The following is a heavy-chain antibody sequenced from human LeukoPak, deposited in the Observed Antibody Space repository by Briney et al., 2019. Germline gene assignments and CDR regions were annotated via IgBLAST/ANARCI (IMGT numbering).Heavy chain of an antibody. J-gene: IGHJ4*02. CDR3: ARRSYCGGDCYSDY. Sequence: GESLKISCKGSGYSFTNYWIGWVRQMPGKGLEWMGIIYPGDSDTRYSPSFQGQVIISADKSISTAYLQWSSLKASDTAMYYCARRSYCGGDCYSDYRGQGTLVTVSS. D-gene: IGHD2-21*02. V-gene: IGHV5-51*01. CDR1: GYSFTNYW. CDR2: IYPGDSDT.